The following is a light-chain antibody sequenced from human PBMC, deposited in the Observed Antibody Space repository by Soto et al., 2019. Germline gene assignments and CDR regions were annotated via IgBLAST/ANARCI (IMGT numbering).Light chain of an antibody. CDR1: SSTFATNY. Sequence: QSALTQPPSASGTPGQRVSISCSGDSSTFATNYVHWYQQLPGAAPKLLIYRSDQRPSGVPERFSGSKTGTSASLTISGLRPEDEAHYYCCSHAGGSSWVFGGGTQLTVL. CDR3: CSHAGGSSWV. CDR2: RSD. J-gene: IGLJ3*02. V-gene: IGLV1-47*01.